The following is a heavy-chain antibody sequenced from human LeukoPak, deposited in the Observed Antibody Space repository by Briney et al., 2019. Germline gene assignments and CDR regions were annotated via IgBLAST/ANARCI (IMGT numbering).Heavy chain of an antibody. CDR3: ARGKGGTPDY. Sequence: SVKVSCKASGGTFSSYAISWVRQAPGQGLEWMGRIIPILGIANYAQKFQGRVTITADKSTSTAYMELSSLRSEDTAVYYCARGKGGTPDYWGQGTLSPSPQ. D-gene: IGHD1-26*01. CDR1: GGTFSSYA. V-gene: IGHV1-69*04. CDR2: IIPILGIA. J-gene: IGHJ4*02.